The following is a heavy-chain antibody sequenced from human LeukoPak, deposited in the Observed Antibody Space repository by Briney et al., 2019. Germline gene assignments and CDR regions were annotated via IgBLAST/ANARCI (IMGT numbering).Heavy chain of an antibody. Sequence: GASLKISCKGSGYSFTSYWISWVRQMPGKGLEWMGRIDPSDSYINYSPSFRGHVTISADKSISTAYLQWSSLKASGTAMYYCARQRFDYGYGMDVWGQGTTVTVSS. J-gene: IGHJ6*02. V-gene: IGHV5-10-1*01. CDR1: GYSFTSYW. CDR3: ARQRFDYGYGMDV. D-gene: IGHD3-16*01. CDR2: IDPSDSYI.